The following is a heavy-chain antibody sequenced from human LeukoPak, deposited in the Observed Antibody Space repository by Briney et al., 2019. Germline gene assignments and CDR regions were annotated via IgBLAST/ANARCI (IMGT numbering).Heavy chain of an antibody. J-gene: IGHJ3*02. V-gene: IGHV4-59*01. D-gene: IGHD1/OR15-1a*01. Sequence: PSETLSLTCTVSGGSISSYYWSWIRQPPGKGLEWIGYIYYSGSTNYNPSLKSRVTISVDTSKNQFSLKLSSVTAADTAVYYCARGTWRDAFDIWGQGTMVTVSS. CDR3: ARGTWRDAFDI. CDR1: GGSISSYY. CDR2: IYYSGST.